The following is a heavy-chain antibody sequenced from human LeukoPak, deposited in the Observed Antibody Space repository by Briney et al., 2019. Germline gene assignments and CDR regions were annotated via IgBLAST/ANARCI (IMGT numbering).Heavy chain of an antibody. CDR1: GFTFSSCA. V-gene: IGHV3-23*01. CDR2: ISSSGGST. Sequence: PGGSLRLSCAASGFTFSSCAMSWVRQAPGKGLEWVSVISSSGGSTYYADSVKGRFTISRDNSKNTLYLQMNSLRAEDTAVYYCAKGSHHYPYFDYWGQGTLVTVSS. D-gene: IGHD1-26*01. J-gene: IGHJ4*02. CDR3: AKGSHHYPYFDY.